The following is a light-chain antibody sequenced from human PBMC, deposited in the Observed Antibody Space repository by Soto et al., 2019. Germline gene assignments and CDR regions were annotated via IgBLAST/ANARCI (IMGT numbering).Light chain of an antibody. V-gene: IGLV2-14*01. J-gene: IGLJ2*01. CDR1: SSDVGDFSF. Sequence: QSALTQPASVSGSPGQSITISCTGTSSDVGDFSFVSWYQQNPGKAPKLMIYDVSNRPSGVSHRFSGSKSGNTASLTISGLQTGDEADYFCSSYTGSSTIFGGGTKLTGL. CDR3: SSYTGSSTI. CDR2: DVS.